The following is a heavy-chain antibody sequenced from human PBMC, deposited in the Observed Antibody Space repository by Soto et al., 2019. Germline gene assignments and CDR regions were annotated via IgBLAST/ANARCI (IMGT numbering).Heavy chain of an antibody. CDR1: GFSFSSYA. D-gene: IGHD6-13*01. Sequence: HPGGSLRLSCEASGFSFSSYAMSWVRQAPGKGLEWVAGIVGSDYITYYADSVKGRFTISRDNSKSTLFLQMDSLRAEDTAVYFCAKELATIGTPCFDTWGQGALVTVSS. CDR3: AKELATIGTPCFDT. CDR2: IVGSDYIT. J-gene: IGHJ4*02. V-gene: IGHV3-23*01.